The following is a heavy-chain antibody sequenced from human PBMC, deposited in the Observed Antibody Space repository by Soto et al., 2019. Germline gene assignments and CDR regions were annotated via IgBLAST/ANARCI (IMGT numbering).Heavy chain of an antibody. V-gene: IGHV3-48*02. CDR2: ISSSSSTI. CDR1: GFTFSSYS. D-gene: IGHD3-3*01. CDR3: ARDRDYDFWSGVLGPVDYYYGMDV. J-gene: IGHJ6*02. Sequence: GGSLRLSCAASGFTFSSYSMNWVRQAPGKGLEWVSYISSSSSTIYYADSVKGRFTISRDNAKNSLYLQMNSLRDEDTAVYYCARDRDYDFWSGVLGPVDYYYGMDVWGQGTTVTVSS.